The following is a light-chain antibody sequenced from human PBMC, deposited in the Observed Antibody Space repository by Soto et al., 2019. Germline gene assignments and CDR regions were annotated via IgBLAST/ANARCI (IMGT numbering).Light chain of an antibody. CDR1: NSDVGGYNY. J-gene: IGLJ1*01. V-gene: IGLV2-14*01. CDR2: EVN. Sequence: QSVLTQPASVSGSPGQSITISCTGTNSDVGGYNYASWYQQHPGKAPKLMMYEVNNRPSAVSNRFSGSRSGNTASLTISGLQAEDEADYYCSSYTSSTTYVFGTGTKVTVL. CDR3: SSYTSSTTYV.